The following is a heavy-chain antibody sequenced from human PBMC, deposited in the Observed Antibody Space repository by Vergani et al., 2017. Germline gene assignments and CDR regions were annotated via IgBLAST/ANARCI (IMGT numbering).Heavy chain of an antibody. V-gene: IGHV3-21*04. J-gene: IGHJ6*03. Sequence: VQLVESGGGLVKPGGSLRLSCAASGFTFSSYSMNWVRQAPGKGLEWVSSISSSSSYIYYADSVKGRFTISSDNAKNSLYLQMNSLRAEDTAVYYCAKGYCSSTCCYMSYYYYYMDVWGKGTTVTVSS. CDR1: GFTFSSYS. CDR2: ISSSSSYI. CDR3: AKGYCSSTCCYMSYYYYYMDV. D-gene: IGHD2-2*02.